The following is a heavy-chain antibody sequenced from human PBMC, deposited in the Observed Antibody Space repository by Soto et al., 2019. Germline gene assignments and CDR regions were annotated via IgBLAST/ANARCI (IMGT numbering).Heavy chain of an antibody. Sequence: EVQRLESGGGLIQPGGSLRLSCAASGFTFSSYALSWVRQAPGKGLEWVSAISGGGDGTDYADSVKGRFTVSRDNSKNTLYLQMNSLRAEDTAVYYCAGPGYSSQDYWGQGTLVTVSS. V-gene: IGHV3-23*01. CDR1: GFTFSSYA. D-gene: IGHD5-18*01. CDR3: AGPGYSSQDY. CDR2: ISGGGDGT. J-gene: IGHJ4*02.